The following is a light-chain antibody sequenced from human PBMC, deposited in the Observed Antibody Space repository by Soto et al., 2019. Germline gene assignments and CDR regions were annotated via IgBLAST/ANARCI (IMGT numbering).Light chain of an antibody. CDR3: MQALQAPLT. J-gene: IGKJ1*01. Sequence: IGVTESPFSLPVTLGKPASVPCRSSHSLLTSNGSSYLDWYLQKPGQSPQLLIYLGSNRASGVPDRFSGSGSGTDFTLKISRVEAEDVGLYYCMQALQAPLTFGQGTKVEIE. CDR2: LGS. V-gene: IGKV2-28*01. CDR1: HSLLTSNGSSY.